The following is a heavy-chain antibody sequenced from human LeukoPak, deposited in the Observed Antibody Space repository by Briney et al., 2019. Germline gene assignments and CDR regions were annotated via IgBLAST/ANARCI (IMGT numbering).Heavy chain of an antibody. D-gene: IGHD3-10*01. CDR3: ARDPISYGSGTYPDH. J-gene: IGHJ4*02. CDR1: GFTFSTYA. CDR2: ISYEGSNK. Sequence: GRSLRLSCAASGFTFSTYAMHWVRQAPGKGLEWVGIISYEGSNKYYADSVKGRFTISRDNSKNMLYLQMNSLRAEDSAVYYCARDPISYGSGTYPDHWGQGTLVTVSS. V-gene: IGHV3-30-3*01.